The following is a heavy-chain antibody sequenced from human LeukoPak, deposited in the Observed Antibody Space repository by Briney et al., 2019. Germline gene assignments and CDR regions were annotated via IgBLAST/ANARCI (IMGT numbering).Heavy chain of an antibody. CDR3: ARDRTGNYGRWVFDY. CDR1: GFTFDEYA. CDR2: ISGDGGST. V-gene: IGHV3-43*02. Sequence: GGTLRVSCAASGFTFDEYAMHWVRQAPGKGREWVSLISGDGGSTYSADSVKGRFTLSRDNSKNTLYLQMNSLRAEDTAVYYCARDRTGNYGRWVFDYWGQGTLVTVSS. D-gene: IGHD4-11*01. J-gene: IGHJ4*02.